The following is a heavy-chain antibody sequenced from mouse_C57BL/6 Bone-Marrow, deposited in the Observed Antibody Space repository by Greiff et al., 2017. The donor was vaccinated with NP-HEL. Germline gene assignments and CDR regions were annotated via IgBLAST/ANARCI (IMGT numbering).Heavy chain of an antibody. CDR1: GFTFSSYA. V-gene: IGHV5-4*01. CDR3: ASGPGTGTDY. D-gene: IGHD4-1*01. J-gene: IGHJ2*01. Sequence: DVHLVESGGGLVKPGGSLKLSCAASGFTFSSYALSWVRQTPEKRLEWVATISDGGSYTYYPDHVKGPFTISRDNAKNNLYLQMSHLKSADTAMYYCASGPGTGTDYWGQGTTLTVSS. CDR2: ISDGGSYT.